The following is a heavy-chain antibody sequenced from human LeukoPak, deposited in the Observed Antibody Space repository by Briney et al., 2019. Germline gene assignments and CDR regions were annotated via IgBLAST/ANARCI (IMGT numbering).Heavy chain of an antibody. V-gene: IGHV3-21*01. D-gene: IGHD4-17*01. J-gene: IGHJ4*02. CDR2: ISSSSSYI. CDR1: GFTFSSYA. Sequence: GGSLRLSCAASGFTFSSYAMSWVRQAPGKGLEWVSSISSSSSYIYYADSVKGRFTISRDNAKNSLYLQMNSLRAEDTAVYYCARDYGDYFDYWGQGTLVTVSS. CDR3: ARDYGDYFDY.